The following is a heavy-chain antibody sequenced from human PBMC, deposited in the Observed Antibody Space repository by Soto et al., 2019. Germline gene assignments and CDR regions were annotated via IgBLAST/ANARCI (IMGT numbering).Heavy chain of an antibody. Sequence: PSETLSLICTVSGGSINDGGYYWSWIRQYPGKGLEWIGYSYYSGNTYYNPSPQSRVTISVDTSKNQFSLKLTSVTAADTAVYYCARDSVSINSSGHYFSSGNFDIWGQGTMVTV. CDR1: GGSINDGGYY. V-gene: IGHV4-31*03. CDR2: SYYSGNT. J-gene: IGHJ3*02. D-gene: IGHD6-25*01. CDR3: ARDSVSINSSGHYFSSGNFDI.